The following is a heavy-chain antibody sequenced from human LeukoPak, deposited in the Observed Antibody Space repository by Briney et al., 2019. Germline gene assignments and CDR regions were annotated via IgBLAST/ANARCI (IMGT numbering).Heavy chain of an antibody. CDR2: IYYSGST. CDR3: ARRNNYFDY. J-gene: IGHJ4*02. V-gene: IGHV4-39*01. CDR1: GGSISSSVYY. Sequence: PSETLSLTCTVSGGSISSSVYYWGWIRQPPGKGLEWIGSIYYSGSTYYSPSLKSRVTISVDTSKNQFSLKLSSVTAADTAMYYCARRNNYFDYWGQGTLVTVSS.